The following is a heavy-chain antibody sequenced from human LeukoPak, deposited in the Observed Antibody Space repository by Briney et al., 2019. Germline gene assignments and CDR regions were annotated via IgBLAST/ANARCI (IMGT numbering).Heavy chain of an antibody. CDR1: GGSFSGYY. CDR3: ASSKKDYYDYVWGGYRSHFDY. CDR2: INHSGST. V-gene: IGHV4-34*01. Sequence: PSETLSLTCAVYGGSFSGYYWSWIRQPPGKGLEWIGEINHSGSTNYNPSLKSRVTISVDTSKNQFSLKLSSVTAADTAVYYCASSKKDYYDYVWGGYRSHFDYWGQGTLVTVSS. D-gene: IGHD3-16*02. J-gene: IGHJ4*02.